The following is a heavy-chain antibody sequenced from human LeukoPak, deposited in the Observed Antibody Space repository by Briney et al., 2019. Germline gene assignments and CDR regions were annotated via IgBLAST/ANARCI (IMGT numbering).Heavy chain of an antibody. CDR1: GGSISTYY. D-gene: IGHD6-13*01. Sequence: SETLSLTCTVSGGSISTYYWSWIRQPAGKGLEWIGRVYPSGRTSYNPSLENRVTMSVDTSKKQFSLKLRSVTAADTAVYYCASGGRISAANWFDPWGQGALVTVSS. V-gene: IGHV4-4*07. J-gene: IGHJ5*02. CDR2: VYPSGRT. CDR3: ASGGRISAANWFDP.